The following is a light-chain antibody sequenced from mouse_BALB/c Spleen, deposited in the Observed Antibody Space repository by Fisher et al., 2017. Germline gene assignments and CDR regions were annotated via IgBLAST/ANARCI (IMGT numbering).Light chain of an antibody. V-gene: IGKV4-69*01. Sequence: IVLTQTPAIMSASLGEEITLTCSASSSVSSSYLHWYQQKPGSSPKPWIYDTSNLASGFPARFSGSGSGTSYSLIISSMEAEDAATYYCHQRSSYPYTFGGGTKLEIK. CDR2: DTS. CDR3: HQRSSYPYT. J-gene: IGKJ2*01. CDR1: SSVSS.